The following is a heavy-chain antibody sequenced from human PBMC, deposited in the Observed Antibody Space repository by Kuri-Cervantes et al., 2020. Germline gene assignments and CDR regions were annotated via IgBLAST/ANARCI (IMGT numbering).Heavy chain of an antibody. D-gene: IGHD2-21*02. CDR3: ARDPLVTAIRDDAFDI. CDR2: ISYDGSNK. J-gene: IGHJ3*02. Sequence: GGSLRLSCAASGFTFSSYAMHWVRQAPGKGLEWVAVISYDGSNKYYADSVKGRFTISRDNSKNTLYLQMNSLRAEDTAVYYCARDPLVTAIRDDAFDIWGQGTMVTVSS. CDR1: GFTFSSYA. V-gene: IGHV3-30-3*01.